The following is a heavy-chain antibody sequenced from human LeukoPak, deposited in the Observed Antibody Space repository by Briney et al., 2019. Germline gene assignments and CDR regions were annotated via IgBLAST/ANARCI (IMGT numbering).Heavy chain of an antibody. CDR3: ARDDYSNLGNTIDY. CDR2: IYYSGST. V-gene: IGHV4-59*12. J-gene: IGHJ4*02. D-gene: IGHD4-11*01. CDR1: GGSISSYY. Sequence: SETLSLTCTVSGGSISSYYWSWIRQPPGKGLEWIGYIYYSGSTNYNPSLKSRVTISVDTSKNQFSLKLSSVTAADTAVYYCARDDYSNLGNTIDYWGQGTLVTVSS.